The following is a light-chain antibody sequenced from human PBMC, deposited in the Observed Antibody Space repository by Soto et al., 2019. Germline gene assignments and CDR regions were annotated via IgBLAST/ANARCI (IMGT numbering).Light chain of an antibody. CDR3: QQSLTMPIT. V-gene: IGKV1-9*01. J-gene: IGKJ5*01. Sequence: DIQLTQSPSFLSASVGDRVSITCRASQGISSYLAWYQQKRGKAPKLLIYAASTLQSGVPSRFSGSGSRTEFTLTIADLQPDDFGTYYCQQSLTMPITFGHGTRLEIK. CDR1: QGISSY. CDR2: AAS.